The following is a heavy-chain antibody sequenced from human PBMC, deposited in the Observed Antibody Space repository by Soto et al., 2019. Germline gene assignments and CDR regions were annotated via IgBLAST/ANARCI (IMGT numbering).Heavy chain of an antibody. CDR1: GGTFSSYA. J-gene: IGHJ5*02. D-gene: IGHD2-15*01. CDR2: IIPIFGTA. CDR3: ARGVHCSGGSCYSVRFNWFDP. V-gene: IGHV1-69*12. Sequence: QVQLVQSGAEVKKPGSSVKVSCKASGGTFSSYAISWVRQAPGQGLEWMGGIIPIFGTANYAQKVQGRVTITADESTSTAYMELSSLRSEDTAVYYCARGVHCSGGSCYSVRFNWFDPWGQGTLVTVSS.